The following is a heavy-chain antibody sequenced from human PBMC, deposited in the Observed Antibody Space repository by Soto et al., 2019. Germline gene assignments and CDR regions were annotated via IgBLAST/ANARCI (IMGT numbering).Heavy chain of an antibody. CDR2: IGGTDGDSDGAP. V-gene: IGHV3-23*01. CDR1: GFILNNYA. J-gene: IGHJ3*01. CDR3: VKRGRNWGAFDF. Sequence: VQLLESGGDLVQPGGSLRLSCVASGFILNNYAMSLVRQAPGKGLEWVSTIGGTDGDSDGAPLYEDSVKGRFTISRDSSANTLFLHMDNLRAEDSALYYCVKRGRNWGAFDFWGQGTTVVVSS. D-gene: IGHD7-27*01.